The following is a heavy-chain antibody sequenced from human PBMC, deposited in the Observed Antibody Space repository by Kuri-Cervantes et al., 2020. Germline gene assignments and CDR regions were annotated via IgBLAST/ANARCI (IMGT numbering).Heavy chain of an antibody. Sequence: GGSLRLSCAASGFTFSSYSMNWVRQAPGKGLEWVSSISSSSSYIYYAGSVKGRFTISRDNAKNSLYLQMNSLRAEDTAVYYCARGYSGWSFDIWGQETMVTVSS. CDR3: ARGYSGWSFDI. D-gene: IGHD6-19*01. CDR2: ISSSSSYI. V-gene: IGHV3-21*01. CDR1: GFTFSSYS. J-gene: IGHJ3*02.